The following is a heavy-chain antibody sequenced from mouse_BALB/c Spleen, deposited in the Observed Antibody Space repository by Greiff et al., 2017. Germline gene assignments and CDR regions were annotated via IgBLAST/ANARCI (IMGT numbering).Heavy chain of an antibody. CDR3: ARGTARACFAY. CDR1: GFNIKDTY. J-gene: IGHJ3*01. Sequence: VQLQQSGAELVKPGASVKLSCTASGFNIKDTYMHWVKQRPEQGLEWIGRIDPANGNTKYDPKFQGKATITADTSSNTAYLQLSSLTSEDTAVYYCARGTARACFAYWGQGTLVTVSA. CDR2: IDPANGNT. V-gene: IGHV14-3*02. D-gene: IGHD3-2*01.